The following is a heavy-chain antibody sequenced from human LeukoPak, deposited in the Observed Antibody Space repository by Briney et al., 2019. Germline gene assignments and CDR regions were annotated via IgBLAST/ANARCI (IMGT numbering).Heavy chain of an antibody. V-gene: IGHV1-18*01. CDR1: GYTFTSYG. J-gene: IGHJ6*02. CDR2: ISAYNGNT. Sequence: ASEKVSCKASGYTFTSYGISWVRQAPGQGLEWMGWISAYNGNTNYAQKLQGRVTMTTDTSTSTAYMELRSLRSDDTAVYYCARVGDYDFWSGYRPYYGMDVWGQGTTVTVSS. CDR3: ARVGDYDFWSGYRPYYGMDV. D-gene: IGHD3-3*01.